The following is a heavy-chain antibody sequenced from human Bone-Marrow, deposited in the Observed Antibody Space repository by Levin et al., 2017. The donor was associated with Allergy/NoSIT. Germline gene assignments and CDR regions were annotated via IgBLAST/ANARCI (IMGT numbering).Heavy chain of an antibody. CDR2: INPDGGTA. D-gene: IGHD2-2*01. J-gene: IGHJ6*02. V-gene: IGHV3-74*01. CDR3: ARDQHCSSASCYPKDFGSYYFGLDV. CDR1: GFSFNNYW. Sequence: AGGSLRLSCAGSGFSFNNYWMHWVRQVPGKGLVWVSSINPDGGTATYADSVKGRFTISRDNAKKTLYLQMNSLRGEDSAVYYCARDQHCSSASCYPKDFGSYYFGLDVWGQGTTVTVSS.